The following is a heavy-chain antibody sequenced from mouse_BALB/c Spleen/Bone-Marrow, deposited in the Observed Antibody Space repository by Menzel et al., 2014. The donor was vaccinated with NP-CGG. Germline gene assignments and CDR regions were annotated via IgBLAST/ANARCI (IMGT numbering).Heavy chain of an antibody. V-gene: IGHV14-3*02. CDR3: TRGEDY. CDR1: GFNIKDTF. J-gene: IGHJ2*01. Sequence: EVKLQESGAELVKPGASVKLSCTGTGFNIKDTFMHWVKPRPEQGLEWIGRIDPANGNTKYDPKFQGKATITADTSSNTAYLQLTSLTSEDTAVYYCTRGEDYWGQGTTLAVSS. CDR2: IDPANGNT.